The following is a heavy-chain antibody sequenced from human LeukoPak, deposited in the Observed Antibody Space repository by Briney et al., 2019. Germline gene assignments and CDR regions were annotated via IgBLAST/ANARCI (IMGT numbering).Heavy chain of an antibody. CDR3: AKDLIL. CDR1: GFTFSTSD. Sequence: GGPLRLSCATSGFTFSTSDMHWVRQAPGKGLEWVSLIQYDGSRKNYVDSVKGRFTISRDNSKNTLYLQMFSLRPEDTAVYFCAKDLILWGQGTVVTVSS. CDR2: IQYDGSRK. J-gene: IGHJ3*01. V-gene: IGHV3-30*02.